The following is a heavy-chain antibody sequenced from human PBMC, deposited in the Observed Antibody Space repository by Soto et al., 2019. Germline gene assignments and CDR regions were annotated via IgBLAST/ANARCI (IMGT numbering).Heavy chain of an antibody. CDR2: SSAAGDP. CDR3: ARTDIDFYGLDV. J-gene: IGHJ6*02. CDR1: GFTFRNYD. V-gene: IGHV3-13*05. Sequence: EVQLVESGGGLVQPGGSLRLSCEASGFTFRNYDMHWVRQGTGKGLEWVSGSSAAGDPDYADSVEGRFTISRENAQNSFFLQMNSRRVGDTAVYYCARTDIDFYGLDVWGQGTTVIVSS.